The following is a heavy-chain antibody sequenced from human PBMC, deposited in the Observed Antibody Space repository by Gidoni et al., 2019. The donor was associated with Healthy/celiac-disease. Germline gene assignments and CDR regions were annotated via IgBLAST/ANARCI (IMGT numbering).Heavy chain of an antibody. V-gene: IGHV4-28*01. CDR1: GYSISSSNW. Sequence: VKPSDTLSLTCAVSGYSISSSNWWGWIRQPPGKGLEWIGYIYYSGSTYYNPSLKSRVTMSVDTSKNQFSLKLSSVTAVDTAVYYCARSKSYYDILTGYYRSLAFDIWGQGTMVTVSS. CDR3: ARSKSYYDILTGYYRSLAFDI. J-gene: IGHJ3*02. D-gene: IGHD3-9*01. CDR2: IYYSGST.